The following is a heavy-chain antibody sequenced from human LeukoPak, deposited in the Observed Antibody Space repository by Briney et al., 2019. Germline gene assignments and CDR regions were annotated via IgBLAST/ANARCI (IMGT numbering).Heavy chain of an antibody. Sequence: GGSLRLSCAASGFTFRTYWMSWVRQAPGKGLEWVANIKQDGNEKYYVDSVKGRFTISRDNSKSTLFLQMNSLRAEDTAVYYCAKLARYSYVGVYYFDSWGQGILVTVSS. V-gene: IGHV3-7*03. J-gene: IGHJ4*02. CDR1: GFTFRTYW. CDR2: IKQDGNEK. D-gene: IGHD5-18*01. CDR3: AKLARYSYVGVYYFDS.